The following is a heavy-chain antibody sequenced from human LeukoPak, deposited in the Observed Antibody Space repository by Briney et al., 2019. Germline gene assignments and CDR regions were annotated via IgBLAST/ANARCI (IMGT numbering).Heavy chain of an antibody. CDR3: ARGRGYDFWSGYYWDY. D-gene: IGHD3-3*01. V-gene: IGHV4-59*01. CDR1: GGSISSYY. CDR2: IYYSGST. J-gene: IGHJ4*02. Sequence: KPSEPLSLTCTVSGGSISSYYWSWIRQPPGKGLEWIGYIYYSGSTNYNPSLKSRVTISVDTSKNQFSLKLSSVTAADTAVYYCARGRGYDFWSGYYWDYWGQGTLVTVSS.